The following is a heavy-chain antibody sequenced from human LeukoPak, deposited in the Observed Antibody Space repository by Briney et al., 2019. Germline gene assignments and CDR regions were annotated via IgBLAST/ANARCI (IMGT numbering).Heavy chain of an antibody. CDR1: GFTFSSYE. Sequence: AGGSLRLSCAASGFTFSSYEMNWVRQAPGKGLVWVSRINSDGSTTNYADSVKGRFTISRDNAKNTLYLQMNSLRAEDTAVYYCGGRYSGYVGYWGQGTLVTVSS. J-gene: IGHJ4*02. D-gene: IGHD5-12*01. CDR2: INSDGSTT. CDR3: GGRYSGYVGY. V-gene: IGHV3-74*01.